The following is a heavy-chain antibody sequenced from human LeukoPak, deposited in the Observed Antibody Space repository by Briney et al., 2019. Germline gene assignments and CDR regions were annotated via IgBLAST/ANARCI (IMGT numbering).Heavy chain of an antibody. CDR2: INHSGST. Sequence: SEPLSLTCAVYGGSFSGYYWSWIRQPPGKGLEWIGEINHSGSTNYNPSLKSRVTISVDTSKNQFSLKLSSVTAADTAIYFCATRHHSRTYMVPLDSWGQGTLVTVSS. V-gene: IGHV4-34*01. CDR3: ATRHHSRTYMVPLDS. D-gene: IGHD3-10*01. J-gene: IGHJ4*02. CDR1: GGSFSGYY.